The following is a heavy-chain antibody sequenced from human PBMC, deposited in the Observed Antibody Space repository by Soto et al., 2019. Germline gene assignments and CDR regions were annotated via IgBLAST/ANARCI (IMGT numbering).Heavy chain of an antibody. J-gene: IGHJ6*02. CDR3: ARDGSGSYYSYYYYGMDV. CDR2: IYHSGST. CDR1: GGSISSGGYS. D-gene: IGHD3-10*01. Sequence: SETLSLTCAVSGGSISSGGYSWSWIRQPPGKGLEWIGYIYHSGSTYYNPSLKSRVTISVDTSKNQFSLKLSSVTAADTAVYYCARDGSGSYYSYYYYGMDVWGQGTTVTVSS. V-gene: IGHV4-30-2*01.